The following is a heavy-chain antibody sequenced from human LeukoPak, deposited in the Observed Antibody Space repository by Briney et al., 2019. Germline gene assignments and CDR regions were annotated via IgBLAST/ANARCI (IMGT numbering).Heavy chain of an antibody. CDR1: GFTFSSYAMH. D-gene: IGHD3-22*01. CDR3: ARAPWGYYYDSSGLFDY. V-gene: IGHV4-30-4*01. J-gene: IGHJ4*02. CDR2: IYYSGST. Sequence: LRLSCAASGFTFSSYAMHWIRQPPGKGLEWIGYIYYSGSTYYNPSLKSRVTISVDTSKNQFSLKLSSVTAADTAVYYCARAPWGYYYDSSGLFDYWGQGTLVTVSS.